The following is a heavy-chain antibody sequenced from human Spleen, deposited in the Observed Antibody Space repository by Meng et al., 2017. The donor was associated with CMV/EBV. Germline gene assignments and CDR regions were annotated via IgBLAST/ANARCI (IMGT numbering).Heavy chain of an antibody. Sequence: GESLKISCATSGFTFSTYTMHWVRQAPGKGLEWVSSISSSRSYINYADSMKGRFTISRDNAKNSLYLQMNSLRADDTAVYYCARDRLGIHDYWGQGTLVTVSS. V-gene: IGHV3-21*01. J-gene: IGHJ4*02. CDR1: GFTFSTYT. D-gene: IGHD7-27*01. CDR3: ARDRLGIHDY. CDR2: ISSSRSYI.